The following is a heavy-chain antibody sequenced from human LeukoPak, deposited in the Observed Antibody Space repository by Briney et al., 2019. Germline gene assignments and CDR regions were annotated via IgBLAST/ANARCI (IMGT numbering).Heavy chain of an antibody. Sequence: SETLSLTCTVSGGSITSSSSYWGWIRQPPGKALEWIGSIYYSGATYYNPSLQSRVTISMDTSKNQFSLKLSSVTTADTAVFYCARGYYHSGSYYNFDYWGQGTLVTVSS. D-gene: IGHD3-10*01. CDR1: GGSITSSSSY. J-gene: IGHJ4*02. CDR2: IYYSGAT. V-gene: IGHV4-39*07. CDR3: ARGYYHSGSYYNFDY.